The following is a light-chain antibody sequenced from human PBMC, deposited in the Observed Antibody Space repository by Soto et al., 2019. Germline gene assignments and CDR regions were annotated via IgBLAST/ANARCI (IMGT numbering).Light chain of an antibody. J-gene: IGKJ2*01. CDR2: GAS. CDR3: QQYNNWPRT. CDR1: QSISSN. Sequence: EIVMTQSPATLSVSPGERATLSYRASQSISSNLAWYQQKPGQAPRLLMYGASTRATGIPARFTGSGSGTEFTLTISSLQSEDFAVYYCQQYNNWPRTFGQGTKLEIK. V-gene: IGKV3-15*01.